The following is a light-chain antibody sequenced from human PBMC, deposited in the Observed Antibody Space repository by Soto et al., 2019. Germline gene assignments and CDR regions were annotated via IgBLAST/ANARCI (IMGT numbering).Light chain of an antibody. V-gene: IGKV1-5*03. Sequence: DIQMTQSPSTLSASVGDRVTITCRASQTVSSWLAWFQQKPGKAPNLLIYGVSSVESGVPSRFSGSGSGTEFTLTISNLQPDDFATYYCQQYADSSWTFDQGTKVE. CDR2: GVS. J-gene: IGKJ1*01. CDR3: QQYADSSWT. CDR1: QTVSSW.